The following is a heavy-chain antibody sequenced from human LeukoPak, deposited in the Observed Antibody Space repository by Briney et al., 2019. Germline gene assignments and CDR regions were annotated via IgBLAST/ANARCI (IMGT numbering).Heavy chain of an antibody. CDR1: GFTFSTSA. CDR2: IRGSGVT. Sequence: GGSLRLSCAASGFTFSTSAMTWVRQAPGKGLEWVSGIRGSGVTDYADSVKGRFTVSRDNSKNTLYLQMNSLRAEDTAVYYCAKDLNWGGRWGQGTLVTVSS. J-gene: IGHJ4*02. V-gene: IGHV3-23*01. CDR3: AKDLNWGGR. D-gene: IGHD7-27*01.